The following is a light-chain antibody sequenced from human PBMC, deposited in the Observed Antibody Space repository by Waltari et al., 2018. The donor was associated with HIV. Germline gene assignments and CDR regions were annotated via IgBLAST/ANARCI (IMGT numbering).Light chain of an antibody. CDR3: SSYAGSNNLV. CDR1: SIDVGGYNS. CDR2: EVS. V-gene: IGLV2-8*01. J-gene: IGLJ2*01. Sequence: QSALTQPPSASGSPGQSVTISCTGTSIDVGGYNSVSWYQQHPGKAPKLIIYEVSKRPSGAPDRFSGSKSGNTASLTVSGLQAEDEADYYCSSYAGSNNLVFGGGTKLTVL.